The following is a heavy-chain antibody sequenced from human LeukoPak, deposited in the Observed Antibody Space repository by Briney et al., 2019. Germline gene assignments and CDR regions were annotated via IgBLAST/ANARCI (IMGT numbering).Heavy chain of an antibody. Sequence: ASVKVSCKASGYTFTSYGISWVRQAPGQGLEWMGWISAYNGNTNYAQKLQGRVTMTTDTSTSTAYMELRSLRSDDTAVYYCARDGEVVVPAEWTFDIWGQGTMVTASS. CDR1: GYTFTSYG. J-gene: IGHJ3*02. D-gene: IGHD2-2*01. CDR3: ARDGEVVVPAEWTFDI. V-gene: IGHV1-18*01. CDR2: ISAYNGNT.